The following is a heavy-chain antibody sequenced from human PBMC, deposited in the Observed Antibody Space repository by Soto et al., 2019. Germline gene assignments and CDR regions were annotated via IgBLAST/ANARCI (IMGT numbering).Heavy chain of an antibody. Sequence: PGGSLRLSCAASGFTFSSYAMSWVRQAPGKGLEWVSAISGSGGSTYYADSVKGRFTISRDNSKNTLYLQMNSLRAEDTAVYYFAKSGSSGWYITTRDYFDYWGQGTLVTVSS. J-gene: IGHJ4*02. V-gene: IGHV3-23*01. CDR3: AKSGSSGWYITTRDYFDY. CDR1: GFTFSSYA. CDR2: ISGSGGST. D-gene: IGHD6-19*01.